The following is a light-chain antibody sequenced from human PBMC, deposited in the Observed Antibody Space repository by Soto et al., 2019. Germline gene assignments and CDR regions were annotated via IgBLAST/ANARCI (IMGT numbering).Light chain of an antibody. J-gene: IGKJ1*01. CDR1: HIVTDY. CDR2: DDS. Sequence: IVFTHSPATLSFSPWQGSTISFRASHIVTDYVAWYQQKPGQSPRLLIYDDSKRTSGIPDRFSASGSGTDFTLTISRLEPEDFAVYYCQQYTRAPLTFGQGTKVDIK. V-gene: IGKV3-20*01. CDR3: QQYTRAPLT.